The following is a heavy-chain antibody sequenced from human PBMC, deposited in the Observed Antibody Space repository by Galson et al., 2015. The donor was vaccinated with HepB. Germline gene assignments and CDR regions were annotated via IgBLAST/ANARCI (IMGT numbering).Heavy chain of an antibody. V-gene: IGHV3-21*01. CDR1: GFTFSSSS. CDR2: ISGSSTYI. J-gene: IGHJ4*02. Sequence: SLRLSCAASGFTFSSSSMNWVRQAPGKGLEWVSSISGSSTYIYHADSVKGRFTISRDNAKNSLYLQMNSLRAEDTAVYYCARGTTWLYWGQGTLVTVSS. D-gene: IGHD4-17*01. CDR3: ARGTTWLY.